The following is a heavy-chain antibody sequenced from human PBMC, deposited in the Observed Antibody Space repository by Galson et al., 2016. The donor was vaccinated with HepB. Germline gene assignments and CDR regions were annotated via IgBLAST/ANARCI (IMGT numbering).Heavy chain of an antibody. Sequence: SLRLSCAASGFTFSSHWMSWVRQAPGKGLEWVANIKQDESEKHYVDSVKGRFTISRHNAKNALYLQMNSLRAGDTAVYYCVRDRGGIVARAVPVAYSFQHWGQGTLVTVSS. CDR3: VRDRGGIVARAVPVAYSFQH. CDR2: IKQDESEK. CDR1: GFTFSSHW. D-gene: IGHD2-2*01. J-gene: IGHJ1*01. V-gene: IGHV3-7*01.